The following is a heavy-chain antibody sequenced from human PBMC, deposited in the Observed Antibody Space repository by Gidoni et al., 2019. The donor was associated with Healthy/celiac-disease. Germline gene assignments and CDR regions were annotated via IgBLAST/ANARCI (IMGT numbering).Heavy chain of an antibody. CDR2: IPWNSDNV. J-gene: IGHJ4*02. CDR3: AKDIAYTTNWSFDC. D-gene: IGHD1-1*01. Sequence: EVQLVESGGGLVQPGRSLRLSCAASGFTFDDYAMHWVRQAPGKGLEWVSGIPWNSDNVGYADSVKDRFTISRDNAKNSLYLQMNSLRAEDTALYYCAKDIAYTTNWSFDCWGQGTLVTVSS. V-gene: IGHV3-9*01. CDR1: GFTFDDYA.